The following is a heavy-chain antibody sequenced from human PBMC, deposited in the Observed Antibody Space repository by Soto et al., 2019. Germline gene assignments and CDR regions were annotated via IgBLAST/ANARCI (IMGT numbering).Heavy chain of an antibody. D-gene: IGHD3-10*01. CDR2: IYYSGST. J-gene: IGHJ4*02. CDR1: GGSISSGGYY. V-gene: IGHV4-31*03. Sequence: QVQLQESGPGLVKPSQTLSLTCTVSGGSISSGGYYWSWIRQHPGKGLEWIGYIYYSGSTYYNPSLTSRVTISVDTSKNQFSLKLSSVTAADTAVYYCARTATYFAMVRGVIDYFDYWGQGTLVTVSS. CDR3: ARTATYFAMVRGVIDYFDY.